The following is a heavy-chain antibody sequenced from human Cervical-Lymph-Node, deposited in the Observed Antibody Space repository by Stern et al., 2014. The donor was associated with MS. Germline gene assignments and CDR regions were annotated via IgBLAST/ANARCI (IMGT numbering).Heavy chain of an antibody. D-gene: IGHD2-2*01. CDR3: ATLCAPLSSSFDY. Sequence: QVHLVESGAEVKKPGASVKVSCKTSAYTFTNYYMHWVRQAPGQGLEWMGLINPRSGTPSYTQKFQGRVTMARDTSTSTVYMDLSSLRSDDTAVYYCATLCAPLSSSFDYWGQGTLVTVSS. V-gene: IGHV1-46*03. CDR2: INPRSGTP. J-gene: IGHJ4*02. CDR1: AYTFTNYY.